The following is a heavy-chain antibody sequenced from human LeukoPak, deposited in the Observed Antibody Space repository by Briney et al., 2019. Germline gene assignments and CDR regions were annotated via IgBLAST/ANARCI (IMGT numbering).Heavy chain of an antibody. V-gene: IGHV3-23*01. CDR2: ISGSGT. D-gene: IGHD3-22*01. CDR1: GFSFSSYV. J-gene: IGHJ4*02. CDR3: AKGYYDSSGYYPNMASDY. Sequence: GGSLRLSCAASGFSFSSYVMTWVRQAPGKGLEWVSGISGSGTHYADSVKGRFTISRGNSKNMLYLQMNSLRAEDTAVYYCAKGYYDSSGYYPNMASDYWGQGTLVTVSS.